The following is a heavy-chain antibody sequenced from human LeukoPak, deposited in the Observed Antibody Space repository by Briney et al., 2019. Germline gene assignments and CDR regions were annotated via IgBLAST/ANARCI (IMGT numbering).Heavy chain of an antibody. CDR1: GGSISSGDYY. V-gene: IGHV4-30-4*08. J-gene: IGHJ4*02. CDR3: ARARRTIFGVVIGL. Sequence: PSETLSLTCTVSGGSISSGDYYWSWIRQPPGKGLEWIGYIYYSGGTYYNPSLKSRVTISVDTSKNQFSLKLSSVTAADTAVYYCARARRTIFGVVIGLWGQGTLVTVSS. CDR2: IYYSGGT. D-gene: IGHD3-3*01.